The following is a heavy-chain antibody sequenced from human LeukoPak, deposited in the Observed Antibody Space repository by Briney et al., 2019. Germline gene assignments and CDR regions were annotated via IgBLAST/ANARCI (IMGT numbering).Heavy chain of an antibody. J-gene: IGHJ4*02. CDR2: ISPGGGTT. Sequence: PGGSLRLSCAVSGFAFGSEAMSWVRQSPARGLEWVASISPGGGTTYYADYVKGRFTISRDNSKNSLFVQMNSLRAEDTAVYYCVRDDDRPDNGLDYWGQGTLVTVSS. V-gene: IGHV3-23*01. D-gene: IGHD3-22*01. CDR1: GFAFGSEA. CDR3: VRDDDRPDNGLDY.